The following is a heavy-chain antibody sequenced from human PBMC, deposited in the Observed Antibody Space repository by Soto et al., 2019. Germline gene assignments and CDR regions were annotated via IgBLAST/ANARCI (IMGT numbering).Heavy chain of an antibody. CDR1: GYTSTRHG. CDR3: TRDLLPRYSFSGFDP. D-gene: IGHD5-12*01. Sequence: ASVKVSCKASGYTSTRHGIHWVRQAPGQRLEWMGWIKVDSGSIEYSQKFQARVTITRDTSASTAYMEMRSLTSEDTALYYCTRDLLPRYSFSGFDPWGQGTQVTVSS. CDR2: IKVDSGSI. V-gene: IGHV1-3*01. J-gene: IGHJ5*02.